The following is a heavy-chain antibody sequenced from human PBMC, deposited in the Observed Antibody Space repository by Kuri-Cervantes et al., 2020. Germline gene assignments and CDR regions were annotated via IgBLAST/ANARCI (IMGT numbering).Heavy chain of an antibody. V-gene: IGHV4-39*07. CDR3: ARNKGFGELGGFDP. Sequence: ESLKISCTVSGGSISSSSYYWGWIRQPPGKGLEWIGSIYHSGSTYYNPSLKSRVIISVDTSKNQFSLKLSSVTAADTAVYYCARNKGFGELGGFDPWGQGTLVTVSS. CDR2: IYHSGST. J-gene: IGHJ5*02. D-gene: IGHD3-10*01. CDR1: GGSISSSSYY.